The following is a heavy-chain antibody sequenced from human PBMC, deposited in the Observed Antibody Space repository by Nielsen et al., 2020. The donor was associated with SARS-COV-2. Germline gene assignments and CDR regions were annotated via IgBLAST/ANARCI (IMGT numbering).Heavy chain of an antibody. V-gene: IGHV3-33*05. D-gene: IGHD3-16*02. CDR2: ISYEGSKQ. J-gene: IGHJ4*02. CDR3: ARDSYDYVWGSYRYGYYFDY. Sequence: WIRQPPGKGLEWVAYISYEGSKQYYADSVKGRFTISRDFSKSTLYLQMNSLRAEDTAVYYCARDSYDYVWGSYRYGYYFDYWGQGTLVTVSS.